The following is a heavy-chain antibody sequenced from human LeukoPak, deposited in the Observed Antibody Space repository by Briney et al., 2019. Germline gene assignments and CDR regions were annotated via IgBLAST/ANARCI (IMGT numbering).Heavy chain of an antibody. Sequence: SETLSLTCTVSGGSISSFYWSWIRQPPGKGLEWIGYMYYGGSPNYNPSLKGRVITSLDTSKKQFSLKLNSVTTADTAVYYCVTGRYSYGWYDHWGQGILVIVSS. CDR2: MYYGGSP. D-gene: IGHD1-26*01. CDR1: GGSISSFY. J-gene: IGHJ5*02. V-gene: IGHV4-59*13. CDR3: VTGRYSYGWYDH.